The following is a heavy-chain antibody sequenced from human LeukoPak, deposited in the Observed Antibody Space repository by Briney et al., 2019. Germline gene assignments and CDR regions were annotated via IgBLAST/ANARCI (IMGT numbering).Heavy chain of an antibody. V-gene: IGHV3-21*01. J-gene: IGHJ4*02. Sequence: GGSLRLSCAASGFTFSSYSMNWVRQAPGKGLEWVSSISSSSSYIYYADSVKGRFTISRDNAKNSLYLQMNSLGAEDTAVYYCARDYYYDSSGYWDYYFDYWGQGTLVSVSS. CDR1: GFTFSSYS. D-gene: IGHD3-22*01. CDR2: ISSSSSYI. CDR3: ARDYYYDSSGYWDYYFDY.